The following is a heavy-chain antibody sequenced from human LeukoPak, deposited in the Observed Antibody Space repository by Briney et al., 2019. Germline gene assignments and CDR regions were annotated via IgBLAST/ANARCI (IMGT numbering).Heavy chain of an antibody. CDR2: MNPNSGNT. J-gene: IGHJ4*02. CDR3: AREEANTRIHFDY. V-gene: IGHV1-8*01. CDR1: GYTFTSYD. Sequence: ASVKVSCKASGYTFTSYDINWVPQAPGQGLEWMGWMNPNSGNTGYAQKFQGRVTMTRNTSISTAYMELSSLRSEDTAVYYCAREEANTRIHFDYWGQGTLVTVSS. D-gene: IGHD3-22*01.